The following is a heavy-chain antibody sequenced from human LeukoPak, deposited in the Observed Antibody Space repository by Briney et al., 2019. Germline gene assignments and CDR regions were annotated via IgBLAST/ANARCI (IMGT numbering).Heavy chain of an antibody. CDR3: ARDSSGYWAAVDY. V-gene: IGHV3-21*01. D-gene: IGHD3-22*01. CDR1: VFTFTSYS. Sequence: GGSLRLSCAASVFTFTSYSMNWARQAPWKGLEWVSSISSSSSYIYYADSVKGRFTISRDNAKNSLYLQMNSLRAEDTAVYYCARDSSGYWAAVDYWGQGTLVTVSS. CDR2: ISSSSSYI. J-gene: IGHJ4*02.